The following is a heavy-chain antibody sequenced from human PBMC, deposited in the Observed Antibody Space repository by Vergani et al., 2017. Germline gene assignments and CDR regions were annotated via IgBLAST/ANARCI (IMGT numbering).Heavy chain of an antibody. CDR3: AKANPRNSGYDYLYYYHAMDV. CDR1: GFMFSNYW. V-gene: IGHV3-7*03. CDR2: IKQDGSEK. D-gene: IGHD5-12*01. Sequence: EVQLVESGGGLVQPGGSLRLSCAASGFMFSNYWMNWVRQAPGKGLEWVANIKQDGSEKYYVDSVRGRFTISRDNAKNSLYLQMNSLSAGDTAVYYCAKANPRNSGYDYLYYYHAMDVWGQGTTVTVSS. J-gene: IGHJ6*02.